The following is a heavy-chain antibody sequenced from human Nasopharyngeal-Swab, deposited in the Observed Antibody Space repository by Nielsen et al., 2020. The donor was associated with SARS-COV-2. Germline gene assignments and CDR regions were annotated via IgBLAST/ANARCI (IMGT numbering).Heavy chain of an antibody. V-gene: IGHV3-33*01. CDR1: GFTFSSYG. D-gene: IGHD6-19*01. CDR2: IWYDGSNK. J-gene: IGHJ4*02. CDR3: ARVYLSGWFVDY. Sequence: GGSLRLSCAASGFTFSSYGMHWVRQAPGKGLEWVAVIWYDGSNKYYADSVKGRFTISRDNSKNTLYLQMNSLGAEDTAVYYCARVYLSGWFVDYWGQGTLVTVSS.